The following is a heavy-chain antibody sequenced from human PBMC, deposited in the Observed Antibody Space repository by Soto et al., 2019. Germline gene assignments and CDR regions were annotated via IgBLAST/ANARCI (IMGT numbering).Heavy chain of an antibody. J-gene: IGHJ4*02. CDR2: IYYSGST. Sequence: SETLSLTCTVSGGSISSSSYYWGWIRQPPGKGLEWIGSIYYSGSTYYNPSLKSRVTISVDTSKNQFSLKLSSVTAADTAVYYCARAPHSYCSGGSCSSYFDYWGQGTLGTVSS. D-gene: IGHD2-15*01. V-gene: IGHV4-39*01. CDR3: ARAPHSYCSGGSCSSYFDY. CDR1: GGSISSSSYY.